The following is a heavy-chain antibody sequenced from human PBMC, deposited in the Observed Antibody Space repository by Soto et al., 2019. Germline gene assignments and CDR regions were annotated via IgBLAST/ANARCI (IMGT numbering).Heavy chain of an antibody. D-gene: IGHD2-15*01. Sequence: GSLRLSCAASGFTFSSHTMSWVRQAPGKGLEWVSAISGSADIIYYADSVKGRFTISRDNSKNTLYLQMNGLRAEDTAVYYCAKDIWVAHYWGQGTLVTVSS. CDR2: ISGSADII. CDR3: AKDIWVAHY. J-gene: IGHJ4*02. CDR1: GFTFSSHT. V-gene: IGHV3-23*01.